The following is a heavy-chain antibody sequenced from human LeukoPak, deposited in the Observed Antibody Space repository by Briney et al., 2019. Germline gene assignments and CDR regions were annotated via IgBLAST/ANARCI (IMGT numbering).Heavy chain of an antibody. CDR3: ARGSPYYDFWSGYYGYYYYYGMDV. Sequence: ASVKVSCKASGYTFTSYDINWVRQATGQGVEWMGWMNPNSGSTGYAQKFQGRVTMTRNTSISTAYMELSSLRSEDTAVYYCARGSPYYDFWSGYYGYYYYYGMDVWGQGTTVTVSS. CDR1: GYTFTSYD. J-gene: IGHJ6*02. CDR2: MNPNSGST. V-gene: IGHV1-8*01. D-gene: IGHD3-3*01.